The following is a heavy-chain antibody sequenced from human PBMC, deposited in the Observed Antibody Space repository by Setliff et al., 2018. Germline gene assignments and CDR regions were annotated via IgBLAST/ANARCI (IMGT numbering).Heavy chain of an antibody. CDR3: ARGKGNGSGGYFGYDPFDV. CDR1: GFMFNSYG. V-gene: IGHV3-30*02. D-gene: IGHD3-22*01. J-gene: IGHJ3*01. CDR2: SRFDGKTQ. Sequence: GGSLRLSCTASGFMFNSYGMHWVRQAPGKGLEWVAYSRFDGKTQHYADFVKGRFIISRDNFNNTLYLQMKGLGAEDTAHYYCARGKGNGSGGYFGYDPFDVWGQGTLVTVSS.